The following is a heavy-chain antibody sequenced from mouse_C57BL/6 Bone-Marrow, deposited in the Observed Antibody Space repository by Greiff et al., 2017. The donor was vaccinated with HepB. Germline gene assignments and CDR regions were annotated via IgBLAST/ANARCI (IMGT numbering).Heavy chain of an antibody. Sequence: QVQLQQPGAELVKPGASVKMSCKASGYTFTSYWITWVKQRPGQGLEWIGDIYPGSGSTNYNEKFKSKATLTVDTSSSTAYMQLSSLTSEDSAVYYCARWGLRYWYFDVWSTGTTVTVSS. V-gene: IGHV1-55*01. CDR3: ARWGLRYWYFDV. CDR1: GYTFTSYW. CDR2: IYPGSGST. J-gene: IGHJ1*03. D-gene: IGHD2-4*01.